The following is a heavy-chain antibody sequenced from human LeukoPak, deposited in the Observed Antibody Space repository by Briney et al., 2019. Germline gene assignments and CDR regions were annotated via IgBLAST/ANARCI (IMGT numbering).Heavy chain of an antibody. D-gene: IGHD3-22*01. Sequence: PGGSLRLSCAASGFTFSSYCMSWVRQAPGKGLEWVANIKQDGSEKYYVDSVKGRFTISRDNAKNSLYLQMNSLRAEDTAVYYCARELLQSDSSGSTLGYWGQGTLVTVSS. V-gene: IGHV3-7*01. CDR2: IKQDGSEK. CDR3: ARELLQSDSSGSTLGY. J-gene: IGHJ4*02. CDR1: GFTFSSYC.